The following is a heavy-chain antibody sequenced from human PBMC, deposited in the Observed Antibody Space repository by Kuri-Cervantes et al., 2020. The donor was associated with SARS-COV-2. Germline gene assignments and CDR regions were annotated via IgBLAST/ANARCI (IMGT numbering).Heavy chain of an antibody. CDR3: ARETYEPLGTIFGVPGVPYFDY. Sequence: SETLSLTCTVSGGSVSSGSYYWGWIRQPPGKGLEWIGSIYYSGSTYYNPSLKSRVTISVDTSKNQFSLKLSSVTAADAAVYYCARETYEPLGTIFGVPGVPYFDYWGQGTLVTVSS. D-gene: IGHD3-3*01. CDR1: GGSVSSGSYY. V-gene: IGHV4-39*07. CDR2: IYYSGST. J-gene: IGHJ4*02.